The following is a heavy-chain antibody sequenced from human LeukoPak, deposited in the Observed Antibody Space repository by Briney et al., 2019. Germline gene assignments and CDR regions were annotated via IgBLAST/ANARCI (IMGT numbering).Heavy chain of an antibody. J-gene: IGHJ4*02. D-gene: IGHD3-22*01. CDR1: GGSISSSSSY. CDR3: ARVSYDSSGIDY. V-gene: IGHV4-61*05. CDR2: IYYSGST. Sequence: SETLSLTCTVSGGSISSSSSYWGWIRQPPGKGLEWIGYIYYSGSTNYNPSLKSRVTISVDTSKNQFSLKLSSVTAADTAVYYCARVSYDSSGIDYWGQGTLVTVSS.